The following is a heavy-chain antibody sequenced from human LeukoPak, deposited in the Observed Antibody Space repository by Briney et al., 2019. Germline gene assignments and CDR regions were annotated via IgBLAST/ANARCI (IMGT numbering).Heavy chain of an antibody. V-gene: IGHV4-39*01. Sequence: PSETLSLTCSVSGASVTSVTDYWGWFRQSPGGGLEWLGSVTYGGRTYYNPSLKSRVTMSLDTSKNQFSLKMRSMTAADTAVYYCARHDYDSTGAYWGYYFDYWGQGTLVTVSS. CDR1: GASVTSVTDY. CDR2: VTYGGRT. D-gene: IGHD3-22*01. J-gene: IGHJ4*02. CDR3: ARHDYDSTGAYWGYYFDY.